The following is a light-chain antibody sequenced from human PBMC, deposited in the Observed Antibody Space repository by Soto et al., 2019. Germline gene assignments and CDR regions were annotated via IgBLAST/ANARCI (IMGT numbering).Light chain of an antibody. V-gene: IGLV2-14*02. CDR2: EVS. CDR1: SGFVGSFSL. J-gene: IGLJ1*01. Sequence: QSVLTQPASVSGSPGQSITISCTGNSGFVGSFSLVSWYQQHPGKAPKVIIYEVSHRPSGVSNRFSGSKSGSTASLTISGLQAEDEAHYYCCSSTGISTILFATGTKVTVL. CDR3: CSSTGISTIL.